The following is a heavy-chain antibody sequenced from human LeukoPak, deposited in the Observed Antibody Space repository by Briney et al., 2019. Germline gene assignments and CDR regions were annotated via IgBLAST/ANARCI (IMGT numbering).Heavy chain of an antibody. CDR1: GLSVSSNN. V-gene: IGHV3-48*04. CDR3: TRDLGLRRMI. CDR2: ISAGSGTI. Sequence: GGSLRLSGAASGLSVSSNNMHWVRQAPGGRLEWVAYISAGSGTIFSADSLKGRFTISRDNARESLFLQMNSLRAEDTAVYYCTRDLGLRRMIWGRGTLVLVSS. J-gene: IGHJ2*01.